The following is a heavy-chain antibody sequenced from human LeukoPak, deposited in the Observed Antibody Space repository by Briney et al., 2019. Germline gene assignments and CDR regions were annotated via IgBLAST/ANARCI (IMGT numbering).Heavy chain of an antibody. Sequence: ASVKVSCKASGGTFNSNAINWVRQAPGQGLEWMGWINLNSGGTNFAQKFQGRVSMTRDTSISTAYMQLSRLRSDDTAVYYCARSPHILTGENFDYWGQGTLLTVSS. J-gene: IGHJ4*02. V-gene: IGHV1-2*02. CDR2: INLNSGGT. D-gene: IGHD3-9*01. CDR1: GGTFNSNA. CDR3: ARSPHILTGENFDY.